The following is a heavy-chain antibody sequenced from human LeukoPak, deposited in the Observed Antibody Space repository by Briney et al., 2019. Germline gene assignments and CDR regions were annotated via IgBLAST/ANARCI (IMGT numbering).Heavy chain of an antibody. CDR1: GGSSSGYY. J-gene: IGHJ4*02. Sequence: SETPSLTCAVYGGSSSGYYWSWIRQPPGKGLEWIGEINHSGSTNYNPSLKSRVTISVDTSKNQFSLKLSSVTAADTAVYYCARFGSGWHYFDYWGQGTLVTVSS. D-gene: IGHD6-19*01. CDR2: INHSGST. CDR3: ARFGSGWHYFDY. V-gene: IGHV4-34*01.